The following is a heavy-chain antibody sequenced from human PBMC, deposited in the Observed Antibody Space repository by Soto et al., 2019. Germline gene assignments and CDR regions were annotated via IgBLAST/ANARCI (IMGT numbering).Heavy chain of an antibody. D-gene: IGHD3-22*01. CDR2: IMPIFGTA. J-gene: IGHJ4*02. CDR1: GGTFSRYA. Sequence: ASVKVSCKASGGTFSRYALSWVRQAPGQGLEWMGGIMPIFGTANYAQRFQGRLTINADESTSTVYMELSSLRSEDTAVYYCARQFDYDRSGDYYAYWGQGTLVTVSS. CDR3: ARQFDYDRSGDYYAY. V-gene: IGHV1-69*13.